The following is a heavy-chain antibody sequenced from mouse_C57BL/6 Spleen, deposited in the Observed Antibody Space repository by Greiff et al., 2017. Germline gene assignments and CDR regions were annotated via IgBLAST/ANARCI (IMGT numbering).Heavy chain of an antibody. CDR2: INTSNGGT. V-gene: IGHV1-53*01. Sequence: VQLQQPGPELVKPGASVTMSCKASGYTFTSYWMNWVKQRPGQGLAWIGDINTSNGGTNYNEKFKSKATLTVDNSSSTAYMQLSSLTSEDSAVYYCARELTTVVAYYAMDYWGQGTSVTGSS. CDR3: ARELTTVVAYYAMDY. CDR1: GYTFTSYW. J-gene: IGHJ4*01. D-gene: IGHD1-1*01.